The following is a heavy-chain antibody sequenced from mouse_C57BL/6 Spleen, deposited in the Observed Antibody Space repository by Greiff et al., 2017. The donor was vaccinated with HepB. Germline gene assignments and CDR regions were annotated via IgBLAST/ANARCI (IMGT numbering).Heavy chain of an antibody. CDR2: INPGSGGT. V-gene: IGHV1-54*01. CDR1: GYAFTNYL. D-gene: IGHD2-4*01. CDR3: ARKDYDYGGYFDY. Sequence: QVQLQQSGAELVRPGTSVKVSCKASGYAFTNYLIEWVKQRPGQGLEWIGVINPGSGGTNYNEKFKGKATLTADKSSSTAYMQLSSLTSEDSAVYFCARKDYDYGGYFDYWGQGTTLTVSS. J-gene: IGHJ2*01.